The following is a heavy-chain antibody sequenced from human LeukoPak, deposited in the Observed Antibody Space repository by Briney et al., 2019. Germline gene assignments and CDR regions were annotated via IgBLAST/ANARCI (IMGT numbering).Heavy chain of an antibody. D-gene: IGHD5-24*01. Sequence: PGGSLRLSCAASGFTFSSYGMSWVRHAPGKGLEWVSLISWDGGSTYYADSVKGRFTISRDNSKNSLYLQMNSLRAEDTALYYCAIPQWLWGQGTLVTVSS. J-gene: IGHJ4*02. CDR1: GFTFSSYG. V-gene: IGHV3-43D*03. CDR3: AIPQWL. CDR2: ISWDGGST.